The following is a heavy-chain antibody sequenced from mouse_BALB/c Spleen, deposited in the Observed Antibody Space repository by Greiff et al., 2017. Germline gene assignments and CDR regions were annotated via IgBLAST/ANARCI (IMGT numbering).Heavy chain of an antibody. J-gene: IGHJ4*01. CDR2: INPSNGGT. CDR3: TGRRLQGAMDY. CDR1: GYTFTSYY. D-gene: IGHD2-13*01. V-gene: IGHV1S81*02. Sequence: VQLQQSGAELVKPGASVKLSCKASGYTFTSYYMYWVKQRPGQGLEWIGGINPSNGGTNFNEKFKSKATLTVDKSSSTAYMQLSSLTSEDSAVYYCTGRRLQGAMDYWGQGTSVTVSS.